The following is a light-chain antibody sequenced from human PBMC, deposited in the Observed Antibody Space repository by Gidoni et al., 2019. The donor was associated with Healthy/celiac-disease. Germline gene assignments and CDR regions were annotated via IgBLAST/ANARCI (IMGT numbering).Light chain of an antibody. V-gene: IGKV1-39*01. CDR3: QQSYSTPLT. CDR2: AAS. Sequence: ITCRASQSISSYLNWYQQKPGKAPKLLIYAASSLQSGVPSRFSGSGSGTDFTLTISSLQPEDFATYYCQQSYSTPLTFGGGTKVEIK. J-gene: IGKJ4*01. CDR1: QSISSY.